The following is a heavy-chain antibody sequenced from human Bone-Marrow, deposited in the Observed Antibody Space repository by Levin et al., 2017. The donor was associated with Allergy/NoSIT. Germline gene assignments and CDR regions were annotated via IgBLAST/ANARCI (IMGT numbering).Heavy chain of an antibody. CDR2: MSSDSTSK. CDR1: GFNFSSYS. Sequence: GGSLRLSCVGSGFNFSSYSMNWVRQAPGKGLEWVSFMSSDSTSKYYADSVEGRFTISRDNARNSLYLEMKSLRGEDTGVYFCARDHYDVTGYFSLVAAYFYYGMDVWGQGTAVTVSS. CDR3: ARDHYDVTGYFSLVAAYFYYGMDV. J-gene: IGHJ6*02. D-gene: IGHD3-9*01. V-gene: IGHV3-21*01.